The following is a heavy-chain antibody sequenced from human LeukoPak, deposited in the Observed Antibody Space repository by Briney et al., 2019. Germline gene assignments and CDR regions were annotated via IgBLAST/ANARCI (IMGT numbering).Heavy chain of an antibody. Sequence: SETLSLTCAVYGGSFSGYYWSWIRQPPGKGLEWIGEINHSGSTSYNPSLKSRVTISVDTSKNQFSLKLSSVTAADTAVYYCATWDGSGSTPASLDYWGQGTLVTVSS. V-gene: IGHV4-34*01. CDR1: GGSFSGYY. CDR2: INHSGST. D-gene: IGHD3-10*01. CDR3: ATWDGSGSTPASLDY. J-gene: IGHJ4*02.